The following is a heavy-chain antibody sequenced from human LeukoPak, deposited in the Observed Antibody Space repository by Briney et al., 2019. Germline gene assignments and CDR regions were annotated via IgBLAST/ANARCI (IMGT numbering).Heavy chain of an antibody. CDR1: GFTLSNYW. V-gene: IGHV3-74*01. CDR3: ARDYGRSRDYGMDV. CDR2: INADGSSA. Sequence: HPGGSLRLSCAASGFTLSNYWMHWVRQAPGKGLVWVSRINADGSSASYADSVKSRFTISRDNAKNTLYLQVNSLRAEDTAMYYCARDYGRSRDYGMDVWGQGTTVTVSS. J-gene: IGHJ6*02. D-gene: IGHD3-10*01.